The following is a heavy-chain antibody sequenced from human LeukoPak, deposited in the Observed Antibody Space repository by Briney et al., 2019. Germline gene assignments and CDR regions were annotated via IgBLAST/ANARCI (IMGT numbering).Heavy chain of an antibody. J-gene: IGHJ4*02. V-gene: IGHV3-30-3*01. CDR2: ISYDGSNK. CDR1: GFTFSSYA. CDR3: ARSPKGPYYFDY. Sequence: PGGSLRLSCAASGFTFSSYAMHWVRQAPGKGLEWVAVISYDGSNKYYADSVKGRFTISRDNSKNTLYLQMNSLRAEDTAVYYCARSPKGPYYFDYWGQGTLVTVSS.